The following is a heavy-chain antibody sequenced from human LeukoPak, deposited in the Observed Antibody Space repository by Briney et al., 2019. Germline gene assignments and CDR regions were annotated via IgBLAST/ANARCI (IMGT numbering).Heavy chain of an antibody. CDR1: GFTFSSYG. CDR2: ISGSGGST. CDR3: AKGGVYDILTGSIH. V-gene: IGHV3-23*01. Sequence: PGGSLRLSCAASGFTFSSYGMSWVRQAPGKGLEWVSAISGSGGSTYYADSVKGRFTISRDNSKNTLYLQMNSLRAEDTAVYYCAKGGVYDILTGSIHWGQGTLVTVSS. J-gene: IGHJ4*02. D-gene: IGHD3-9*01.